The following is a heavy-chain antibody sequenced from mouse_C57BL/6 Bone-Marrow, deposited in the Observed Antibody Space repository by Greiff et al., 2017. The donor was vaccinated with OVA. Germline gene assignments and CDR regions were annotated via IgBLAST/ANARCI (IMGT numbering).Heavy chain of an antibody. V-gene: IGHV5-9*01. CDR3: ARDGYYPYYFDY. CDR1: GFTFSSYI. CDR2: ISGGGGNT. Sequence: EVQVVESGGGLVKPGGSLKLSCAASGFTFSSYIMSWVRQTPEKRLEWVATISGGGGNTYYPDSVKGRFTISRDNAKNTLYLQMSSLRSEDTALYYCARDGYYPYYFDYWGQGTTLTVSS. J-gene: IGHJ2*01. D-gene: IGHD2-3*01.